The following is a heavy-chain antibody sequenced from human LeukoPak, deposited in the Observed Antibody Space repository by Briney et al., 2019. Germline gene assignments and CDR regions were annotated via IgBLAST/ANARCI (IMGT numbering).Heavy chain of an antibody. CDR3: ARDRRGSGSFAFDI. D-gene: IGHD3-10*01. CDR2: INHSGST. J-gene: IGHJ3*02. V-gene: IGHV4-34*01. Sequence: SETLSLTCAVYGGSFSGYYWSWIRQPPGKGLEWIGEINHSGSTNYNPSLKSRVTIPLDTSKNQFSLKLRSVTAADTAVYYCARDRRGSGSFAFDIWGQGTMVTVSS. CDR1: GGSFSGYY.